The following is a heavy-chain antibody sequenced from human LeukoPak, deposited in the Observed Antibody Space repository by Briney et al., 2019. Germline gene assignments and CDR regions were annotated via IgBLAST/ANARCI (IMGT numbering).Heavy chain of an antibody. J-gene: IGHJ4*02. CDR1: GFTFSSYA. CDR3: AKDTTTHTVTTRYFDY. V-gene: IGHV3-23*01. Sequence: PGGSLRLSCAASGFTFSSYAMSWVRQAPGKGLEWVSAISGSGGSTYYADSVKGRFTISRDNSKNTLYLQMNSLRAEDTAVYYCAKDTTTHTVTTRYFDYWGQGSLVTVSS. D-gene: IGHD4-17*01. CDR2: ISGSGGST.